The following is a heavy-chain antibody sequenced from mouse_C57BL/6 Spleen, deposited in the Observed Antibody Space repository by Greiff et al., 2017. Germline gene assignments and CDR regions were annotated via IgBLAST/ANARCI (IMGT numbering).Heavy chain of an antibody. D-gene: IGHD2-4*01. V-gene: IGHV1-82*01. CDR1: GYAFSSSW. J-gene: IGHJ4*01. CDR3: ARSNYDYDFYYAMDY. CDR2: IYPGDGDT. Sequence: VKLQESGPELVKPGASVKISCKASGYAFSSSWMNWVKQRPGKGLEWIGRIYPGDGDTNYNGKFKGKATLTADKSSSTAYMQLSSLTSEDSAVYFCARSNYDYDFYYAMDYWGQGTSVTVSS.